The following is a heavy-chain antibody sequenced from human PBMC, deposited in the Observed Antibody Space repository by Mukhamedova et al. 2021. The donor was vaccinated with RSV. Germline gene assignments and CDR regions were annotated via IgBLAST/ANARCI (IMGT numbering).Heavy chain of an antibody. CDR3: AKDWRLDY. CDR2: ISSGGTGT. Sequence: MNWVRQAPGKGLEWVSDISSGGTGTHYADSVKGRFTISRDNSKNTLYLQMNSLRAEDTAVYYCAKDWRLDYWGQGALVTVSS. J-gene: IGHJ4*02. V-gene: IGHV3-23*01.